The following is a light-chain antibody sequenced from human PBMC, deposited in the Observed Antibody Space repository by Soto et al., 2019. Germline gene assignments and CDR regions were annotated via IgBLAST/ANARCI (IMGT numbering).Light chain of an antibody. V-gene: IGKV3-15*01. Sequence: EIVMTQSPATLSVSPGERATLSCRASQSVSNNLAWDQQKPDQAPRLLNYFASTRATGIPARFSGSGSGTEFTLTISSVQSEDFAVYYCQQYNKWPLTFGGGTKVETK. CDR2: FAS. CDR1: QSVSNN. CDR3: QQYNKWPLT. J-gene: IGKJ4*01.